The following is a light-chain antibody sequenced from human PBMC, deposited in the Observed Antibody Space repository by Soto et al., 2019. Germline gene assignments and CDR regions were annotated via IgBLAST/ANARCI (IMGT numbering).Light chain of an antibody. CDR2: DAT. CDR1: QSVSSY. Sequence: EIVLTQSPATLSLSPGERATLSCRASQSVSSYLAWYQQKPGQPPRLLIYDATNRVAGIPARFIGSGSGTDFTLTINYLEPDDFAMYYCQHRANWPLSFGGGTKVEIK. V-gene: IGKV3-11*01. J-gene: IGKJ4*01. CDR3: QHRANWPLS.